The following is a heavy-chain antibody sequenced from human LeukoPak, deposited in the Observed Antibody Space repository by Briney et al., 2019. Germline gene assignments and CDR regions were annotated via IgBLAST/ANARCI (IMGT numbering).Heavy chain of an antibody. CDR2: INQDGSEK. V-gene: IGHV3-7*01. CDR1: GFTFTSHW. Sequence: PGGSLRLSCAASGFTFTSHWMSWVRQAPGKGLEWVANINQDGSEKFYVDSVKGRFTISRDNAKNSLYLQMNSLRAEDTAVYYCAEGTTAWGQGTLVTVSS. D-gene: IGHD2/OR15-2a*01. J-gene: IGHJ5*02. CDR3: AEGTTA.